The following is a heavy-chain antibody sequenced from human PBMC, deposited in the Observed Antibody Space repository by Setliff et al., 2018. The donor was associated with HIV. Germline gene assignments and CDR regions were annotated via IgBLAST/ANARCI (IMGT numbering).Heavy chain of an antibody. CDR3: ARIFGDQGYYYGMDV. CDR1: GGSFSGNY. J-gene: IGHJ6*02. V-gene: IGHV4-34*01. Sequence: PSETLSLTCAVYGGSFSGNYWTWIRQSPGKGLEWIGEINHSGSTNYKLSLKSRVTISVDTSKNQFSLKLSSVIAADTAVYYCARIFGDQGYYYGMDVWGQGTTVT. D-gene: IGHD3-3*01. CDR2: INHSGST.